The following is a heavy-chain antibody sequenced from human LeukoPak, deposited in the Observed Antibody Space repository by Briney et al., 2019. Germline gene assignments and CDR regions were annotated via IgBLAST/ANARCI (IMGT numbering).Heavy chain of an antibody. J-gene: IGHJ6*03. CDR1: DDSITMYY. V-gene: IGHV4-59*01. CDR3: ARGRVSSSTWYSTYYYFFYMDF. Sequence: SETLSLTCTVSDDSITMYYWTWIRQPPGKGLEWIGYVDHTGSTKFNPSLNGRVSISRDTSKDFFSLRLRSVTAADTAVYFCARGRVSSSTWYSTYYYFFYMDFWGKGTTVTVSS. CDR2: VDHTGST. D-gene: IGHD4-11*01.